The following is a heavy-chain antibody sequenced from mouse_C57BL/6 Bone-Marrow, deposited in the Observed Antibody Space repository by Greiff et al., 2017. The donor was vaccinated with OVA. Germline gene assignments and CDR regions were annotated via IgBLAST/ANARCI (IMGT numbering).Heavy chain of an antibody. J-gene: IGHJ2*01. V-gene: IGHV1-82*01. Sequence: VQLQQSGPELVKPGASVKISCKASGYAFSSSWMNWVKQRPGKGLEWIGRIYPGDGDTNYNGKFKGKATLTADKSSSTAYMQLSSLTSEDSAVYFCARSEYDSNLDYWGQGTTLTVSS. CDR2: IYPGDGDT. CDR3: ARSEYDSNLDY. CDR1: GYAFSSSW. D-gene: IGHD2-5*01.